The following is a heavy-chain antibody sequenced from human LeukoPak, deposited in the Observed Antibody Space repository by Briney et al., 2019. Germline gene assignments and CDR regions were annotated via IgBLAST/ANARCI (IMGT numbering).Heavy chain of an antibody. CDR3: ARLYSVYNYSFGTYYYGMDV. D-gene: IGHD5/OR15-5a*01. Sequence: SETLSLTCTVSGGSISSYYGSWIRQPPGKGLDWIGYIYYGGSTTYNPSLKSRVTISVDTSTNQFSLKLSSVTAAATAIYYCARLYSVYNYSFGTYYYGMDVWGQGTTVTVSS. J-gene: IGHJ6*02. V-gene: IGHV4-59*01. CDR2: IYYGGST. CDR1: GGSISSYY.